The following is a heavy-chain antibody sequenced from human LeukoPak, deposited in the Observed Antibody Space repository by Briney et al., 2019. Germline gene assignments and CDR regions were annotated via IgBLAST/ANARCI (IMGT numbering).Heavy chain of an antibody. Sequence: GGALRLSCAASGFTVSSNYMSWVRQAPGKGLEWVSVIYSGGSTYYADSVKGRFTISRDNSKNTLYLQMNSLRAEDTAVYYCARARSSSWLGYFDYWGQGTLVTVSS. J-gene: IGHJ4*02. D-gene: IGHD6-13*01. V-gene: IGHV3-53*01. CDR2: IYSGGST. CDR3: ARARSSSWLGYFDY. CDR1: GFTVSSNY.